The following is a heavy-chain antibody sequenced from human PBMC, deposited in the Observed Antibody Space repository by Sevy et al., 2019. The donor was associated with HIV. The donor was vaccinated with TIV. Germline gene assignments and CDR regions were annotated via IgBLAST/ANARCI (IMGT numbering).Heavy chain of an antibody. J-gene: IGHJ4*02. CDR3: ARADLMARSLDY. V-gene: IGHV4-31*03. D-gene: IGHD5-12*01. Sequence: SETLSLTCTVSGGPISSGGYYWSWIRQHPGKGLEWIGYIYYSGSTYYNPSLKSRVTISVDTSKNQFSLKLSSVTAADTAVYYCARADLMARSLDYWGQGTLVTVSS. CDR2: IYYSGST. CDR1: GGPISSGGYY.